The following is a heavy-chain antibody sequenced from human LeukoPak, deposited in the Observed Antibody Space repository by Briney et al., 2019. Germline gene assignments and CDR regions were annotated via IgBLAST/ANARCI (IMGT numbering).Heavy chain of an antibody. Sequence: GGSLRLSCATSGFTFSDYFMTWIRQAPGKGLEWVAYIRGDSTSTNYADSVKGRFIISRDNAKNTLYLQMNRLRAEDTAVYYCARVPGSGNHLDYWGQGTLVTVSS. J-gene: IGHJ4*02. CDR1: GFTFSDYF. V-gene: IGHV3-11*06. CDR2: IRGDSTST. D-gene: IGHD1-26*01. CDR3: ARVPGSGNHLDY.